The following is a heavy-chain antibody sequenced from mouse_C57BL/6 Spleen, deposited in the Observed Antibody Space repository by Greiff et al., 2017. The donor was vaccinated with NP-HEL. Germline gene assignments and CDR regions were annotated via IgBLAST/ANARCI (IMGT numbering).Heavy chain of an antibody. CDR3: ARGGDRLLLYFDY. CDR1: GYTFTDYN. CDR2: INPNNGGT. D-gene: IGHD2-3*01. J-gene: IGHJ2*01. V-gene: IGHV1-22*01. Sequence: EVQLQQSGPELVKPGASVKISCKASGYTFTDYNMHWVKQSHGKSLEWIGYINPNNGGTSYNQKFKGKATLTVNKSSSTAYMELRSLTSEDSAVYYCARGGDRLLLYFDYWGQGTTLTVSS.